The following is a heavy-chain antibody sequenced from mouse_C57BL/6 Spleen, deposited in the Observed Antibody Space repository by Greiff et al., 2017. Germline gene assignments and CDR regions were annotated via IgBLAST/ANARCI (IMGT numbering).Heavy chain of an antibody. Sequence: VQLQQPGAELVKPGASVKLSCKASGYTFTSYWMHWVKQRPGQGLEWIGMIHPNSGSTNYNEKFKSKATLTVDKSSSPAYMQLSSLTSEDSAVYYCARPHYGSSLDYWGQGTTLTVSS. CDR2: IHPNSGST. CDR1: GYTFTSYW. J-gene: IGHJ2*01. D-gene: IGHD1-1*01. CDR3: ARPHYGSSLDY. V-gene: IGHV1-64*01.